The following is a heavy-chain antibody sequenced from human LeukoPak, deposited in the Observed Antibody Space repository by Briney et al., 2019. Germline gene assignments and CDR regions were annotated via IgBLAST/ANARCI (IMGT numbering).Heavy chain of an antibody. Sequence: SVKVSYKASGGTFSSYAISWVRQAPGQGLEWMGRIIPILGIANYAQKFQGRVTITADKSTSTAYMELSSLRSEDTAVYYCAWEGMDYFDYWGQGTLVTVSS. V-gene: IGHV1-69*04. D-gene: IGHD1-26*01. CDR2: IIPILGIA. J-gene: IGHJ4*02. CDR3: AWEGMDYFDY. CDR1: GGTFSSYA.